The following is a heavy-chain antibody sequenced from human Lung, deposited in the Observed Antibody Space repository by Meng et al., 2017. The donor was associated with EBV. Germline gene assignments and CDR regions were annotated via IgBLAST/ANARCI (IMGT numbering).Heavy chain of an antibody. CDR2: IYHSGST. J-gene: IGHJ4*02. V-gene: IGHV4-39*01. Sequence: LEVQESGPAPVRPAETLSLTCTVSGGSISRNGYYWDWVRPPPGKGLKWIGAIYHSGSTSYNPSLQSRVTMFVDTSKNQFSLMLTSVTATDTAVYYCARRRGGSGRDCWGQGTLVTVSS. D-gene: IGHD3-10*01. CDR1: GGSISRNGYY. CDR3: ARRRGGSGRDC.